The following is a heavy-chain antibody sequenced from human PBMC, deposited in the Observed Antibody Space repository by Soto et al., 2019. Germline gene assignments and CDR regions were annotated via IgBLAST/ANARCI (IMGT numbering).Heavy chain of an antibody. V-gene: IGHV1-69*13. J-gene: IGHJ4*02. CDR1: GGTFSSYA. D-gene: IGHD3-22*01. CDR2: IIPIFGTA. Sequence: ASVKVSCKASGGTFSSYAISWVRQAPGQGLEWMGGIIPIFGTANYAQKFQGRVTITADESTSTAYMELSSLRSEDTAVYYCAGGTYYYDSSGYYVFDYFYYCGQGTLVTVSS. CDR3: AGGTYYYDSSGYYVFDYFYY.